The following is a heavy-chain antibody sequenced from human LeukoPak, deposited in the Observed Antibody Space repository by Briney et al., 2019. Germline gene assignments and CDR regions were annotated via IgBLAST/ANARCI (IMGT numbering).Heavy chain of an antibody. D-gene: IGHD3-10*01. CDR3: ARHNRRNYYGSGTPDY. V-gene: IGHV4-34*01. CDR1: GGSFSGYY. CDR2: INHSGST. Sequence: SETLSLTCAVYGGSFSGYYWSWIRQPPGKGLEWIGEINHSGSTNYNPSLKSRVTISVDTSRNQFSLKLSSVTAADTAVYYCARHNRRNYYGSGTPDYWGQGTLVTVSS. J-gene: IGHJ4*02.